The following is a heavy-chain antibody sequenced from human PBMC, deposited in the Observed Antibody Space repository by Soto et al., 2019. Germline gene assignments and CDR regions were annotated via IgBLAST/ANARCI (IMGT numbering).Heavy chain of an antibody. CDR3: AKDRDGWELKYYFDY. V-gene: IGHV3-23*01. J-gene: IGHJ4*02. CDR2: ISGSGGST. D-gene: IGHD1-26*01. Sequence: GGSLRLSCAASGFTFSSYAMSWVRQAPGKGLEWVSAISGSGGSTYYADSGKGRFTISRDNSKNTLYLQMNSLRAEDTAVYYCAKDRDGWELKYYFDYWGQGTLVTVSS. CDR1: GFTFSSYA.